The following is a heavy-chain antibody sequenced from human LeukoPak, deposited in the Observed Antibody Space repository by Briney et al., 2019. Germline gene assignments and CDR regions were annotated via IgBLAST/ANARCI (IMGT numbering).Heavy chain of an antibody. V-gene: IGHV4-39*01. CDR2: IYYSGST. Sequence: PSETLSLTCTVSGGSISSSSYYWGWIRQPPGKGLEWIGSIYYSGSTYYNPSLKSRVTISVDTSKNQFSLKLSSVTAADTAVYYCGRVLLWFGELSDLDYWGQGTLVTVSS. CDR1: GGSISSSSYY. D-gene: IGHD3-10*01. CDR3: GRVLLWFGELSDLDY. J-gene: IGHJ4*02.